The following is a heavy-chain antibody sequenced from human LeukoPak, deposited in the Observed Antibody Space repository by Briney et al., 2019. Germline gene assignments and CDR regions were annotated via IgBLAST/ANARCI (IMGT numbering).Heavy chain of an antibody. V-gene: IGHV5-51*01. CDR2: IYPGDSDT. CDR3: ARQELLWFGLDQIYYFYY. J-gene: IGHJ4*02. Sequence: GESLKISCKGSGYSFTSYWIGWVRQVPGKGLEWMGIIYPGDSDTRYSPSFQGQVTISADKSISTAYLQWSSLKASDTAMYYCARQELLWFGLDQIYYFYYWGQGTLVTVSS. D-gene: IGHD3-10*01. CDR1: GYSFTSYW.